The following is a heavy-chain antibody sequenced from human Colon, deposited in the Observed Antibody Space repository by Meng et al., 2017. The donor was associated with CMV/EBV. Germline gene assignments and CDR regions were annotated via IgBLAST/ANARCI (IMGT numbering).Heavy chain of an antibody. CDR2: VSAYSSNT. V-gene: IGHV1-18*01. D-gene: IGHD2-2*01. CDR3: ARDSPYCSSTSCYESMVGGYDPFDY. Sequence: ISWVRQAPGQRLEWMGWVSAYSSNTNYAQKLQGRVTMTTDTSTSTAYMELRSLRSDDTAVYYCARDSPYCSSTSCYESMVGGYDPFDYWGQGTLVTVSS. J-gene: IGHJ4*02.